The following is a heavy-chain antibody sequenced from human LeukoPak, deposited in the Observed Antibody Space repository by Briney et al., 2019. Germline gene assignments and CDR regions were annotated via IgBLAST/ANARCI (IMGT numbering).Heavy chain of an antibody. CDR3: AKDLYTVPGACDF. Sequence: PGGSLRLSCAASGFSFTTYAVSWVRQAPGKGLEWVSCISGKYETTYYADSVEGRFTISSDISKNTVYLEMKSLKVEDTAVYYCAKDLYTVPGACDFWGQGAPVTVSS. J-gene: IGHJ4*02. CDR2: ISGKYETT. D-gene: IGHD6-19*01. CDR1: GFSFTTYA. V-gene: IGHV3-23*01.